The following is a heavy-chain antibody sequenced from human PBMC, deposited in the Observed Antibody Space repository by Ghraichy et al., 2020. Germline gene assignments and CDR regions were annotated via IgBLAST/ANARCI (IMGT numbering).Heavy chain of an antibody. D-gene: IGHD2-2*01. CDR1: GYTFTSYG. Sequence: ASVKVSCKASGYTFTSYGISWVRQAPGQGLEWMGWISAYNGNTNYAQKLQGRVTMTTDTSTSTAYMELRRLRSDDTAVYYCARDYRSCSSTSCYGWFDPWGQGNLVTVSS. J-gene: IGHJ5*02. V-gene: IGHV1-18*01. CDR3: ARDYRSCSSTSCYGWFDP. CDR2: ISAYNGNT.